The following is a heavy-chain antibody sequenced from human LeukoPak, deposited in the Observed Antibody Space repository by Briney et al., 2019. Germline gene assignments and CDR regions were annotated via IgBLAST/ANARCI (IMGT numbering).Heavy chain of an antibody. V-gene: IGHV3-53*01. Sequence: PGGSLRLSCAASGFTFSSYAMSWVRQAPGKGLEWVSVIYSGGSTYYADSVKGRFTISRDNSKNTLYLQMNSLRAEDTAVYYCARVVHAGWFDPWGQGTLVTVSS. CDR3: ARVVHAGWFDP. CDR1: GFTFSSYA. J-gene: IGHJ5*02. CDR2: IYSGGST.